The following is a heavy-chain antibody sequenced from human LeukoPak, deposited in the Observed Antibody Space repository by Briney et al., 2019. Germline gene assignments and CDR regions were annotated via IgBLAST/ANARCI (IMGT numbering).Heavy chain of an antibody. V-gene: IGHV4-39*01. D-gene: IGHD3-10*01. Sequence: PSETLSLTCTVSGGSISGYYWNWIRQPPGKGLEWIGSIYYSGSTYYNPSLKSRVTISVDTSKNQFSLKLSSVTAADTAVYYCARQRRVRGYYFDYWGQGTLVTVSS. CDR3: ARQRRVRGYYFDY. J-gene: IGHJ4*02. CDR1: GGSISGYY. CDR2: IYYSGST.